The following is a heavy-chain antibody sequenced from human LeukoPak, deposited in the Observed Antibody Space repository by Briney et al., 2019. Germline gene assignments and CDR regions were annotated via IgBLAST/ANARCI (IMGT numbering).Heavy chain of an antibody. CDR1: GGTFSSYA. V-gene: IGHV1-2*02. CDR2: INANHGGT. J-gene: IGHJ4*02. D-gene: IGHD3-22*01. CDR3: ARHRDFDSTGYYYPLFDY. Sequence: ASVKVSCKASGGTFSSYAISWVRQAPGQGLEWMGWINANHGGTNCAQQFQGRVTMTRDTSISTAYMELSRLRSDDAAVYYCARHRDFDSTGYYYPLFDYWGQGTLVTVSS.